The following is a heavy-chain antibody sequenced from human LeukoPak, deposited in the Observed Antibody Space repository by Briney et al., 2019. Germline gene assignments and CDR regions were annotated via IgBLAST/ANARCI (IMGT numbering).Heavy chain of an antibody. J-gene: IGHJ4*02. CDR2: INPSGGST. Sequence: ASVKVSCKASGYTFTSYDINWVRQATGQGLEWMGIINPSGGSTSYAQKFQGRVTMTRDTSTSTVYMELSSLRSEDTAVYYCARSLRRGVTTFLGYWGQGTLVTVSS. CDR1: GYTFTSYD. D-gene: IGHD4-17*01. CDR3: ARSLRRGVTTFLGY. V-gene: IGHV1-46*01.